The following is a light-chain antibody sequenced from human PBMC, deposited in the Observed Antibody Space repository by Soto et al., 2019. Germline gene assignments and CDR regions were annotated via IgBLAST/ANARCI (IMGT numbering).Light chain of an antibody. V-gene: IGKV1-5*01. CDR2: HAS. CDR1: QSISSW. Sequence: DIQITQSPSTLSASVGDRVTVTCRASQSISSWLAWYQQKPGKAPKLLIYHASSLGSGVPSRFSGSGSGTEFTLTVSSLQPDDFATYYCQQYNTYPWTFGQGTKV. CDR3: QQYNTYPWT. J-gene: IGKJ1*01.